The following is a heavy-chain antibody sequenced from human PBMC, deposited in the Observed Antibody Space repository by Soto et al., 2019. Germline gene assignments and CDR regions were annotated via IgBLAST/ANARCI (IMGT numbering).Heavy chain of an antibody. CDR2: MNPNSGNT. Sequence: ASVKVSCKASGYTFTSYDINWVRQATGQGLEWMGWMNPNSGNTGYAQKFQGRVTMTRNTSISTAYMELSSLRSEDTAVYYCARGYYGDTHDAFDIWGQGTMVTVSS. D-gene: IGHD4-17*01. CDR1: GYTFTSYD. V-gene: IGHV1-8*01. CDR3: ARGYYGDTHDAFDI. J-gene: IGHJ3*02.